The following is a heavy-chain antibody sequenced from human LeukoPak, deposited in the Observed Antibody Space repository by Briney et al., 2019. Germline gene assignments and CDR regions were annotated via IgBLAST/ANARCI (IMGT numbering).Heavy chain of an antibody. CDR1: GFTFSSYG. V-gene: IGHV3-33*01. Sequence: GRSLRLSCAAAGFTFSSYGMHWGRQAPGKGLEWGAVIWYDGSNKYYADSVKGRFTISRDNSKNTLYLQMNRLRAEDTAVYYCARDVLSAFDIWGQGTMVTVSS. CDR3: ARDVLSAFDI. J-gene: IGHJ3*02. D-gene: IGHD2-8*01. CDR2: IWYDGSNK.